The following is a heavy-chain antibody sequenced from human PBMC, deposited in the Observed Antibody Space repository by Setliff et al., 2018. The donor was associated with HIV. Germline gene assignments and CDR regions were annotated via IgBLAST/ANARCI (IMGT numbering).Heavy chain of an antibody. D-gene: IGHD6-6*01. CDR3: ARAGASYYYSYATGV. CDR1: GGSIRSPDHY. CDR2: IYYTGST. J-gene: IGHJ6*02. V-gene: IGHV4-30-4*01. Sequence: PSETLSLTCSVFGGSIRSPDHYWSWIRQSPEKGLEWIGHIYYTGSTSYNPSLKSRAAMSVDTSKNRFSLDLSSVTAVDTAVYYCARAGASYYYSYATGVGGQGSTGT.